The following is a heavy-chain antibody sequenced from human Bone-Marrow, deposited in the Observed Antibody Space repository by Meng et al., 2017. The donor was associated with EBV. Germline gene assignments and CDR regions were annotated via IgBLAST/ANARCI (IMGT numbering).Heavy chain of an antibody. V-gene: IGHV1-2*06. J-gene: IGHJ4*02. CDR1: GYTFIGSF. CDR2: INPKTGDS. Sequence: QVQRVQCGDEMKQRGSSVRVSCKASGYTFIGSFMHWVREAPGQGLEWVGRINPKTGDSDLSPKFRGRVSLTRDTSTGTAYMDFSSLQSADTAVYFCATPLETTMAPDHWGQGTLVTVSS. D-gene: IGHD5-18*01. CDR3: ATPLETTMAPDH.